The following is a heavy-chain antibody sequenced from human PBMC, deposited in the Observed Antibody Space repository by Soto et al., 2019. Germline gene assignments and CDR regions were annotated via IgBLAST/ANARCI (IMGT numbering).Heavy chain of an antibody. Sequence: ETLSLPCVVYGGSFSGYYWSWIRQPPGKGLQWIGEINHSGSTNYNPSLKSRVTILVDTSKNHFSLKLSSVTAADTAVYYCARSRVTMVRDDAFDIWGQGTMVTVSS. CDR1: GGSFSGYY. CDR3: ARSRVTMVRDDAFDI. CDR2: INHSGST. D-gene: IGHD3-10*01. J-gene: IGHJ3*02. V-gene: IGHV4-34*01.